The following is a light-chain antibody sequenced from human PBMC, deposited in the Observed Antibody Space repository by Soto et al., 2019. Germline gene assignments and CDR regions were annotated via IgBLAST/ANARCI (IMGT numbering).Light chain of an antibody. Sequence: SALTKPASVSGSPGQSITLSFTGTSSDIGGYDYVSWYQRHPGKAPTLIIYDVNNRPSGVSNRFSGSKSGNTASLTISGLQADDEADYYCTSYASGSSNVVFGGGTKLTVL. CDR2: DVN. CDR1: SSDIGGYDY. J-gene: IGLJ2*01. CDR3: TSYASGSSNVV. V-gene: IGLV2-14*01.